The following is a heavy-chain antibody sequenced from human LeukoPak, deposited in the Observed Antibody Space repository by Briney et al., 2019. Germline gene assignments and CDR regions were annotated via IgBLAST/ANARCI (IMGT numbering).Heavy chain of an antibody. D-gene: IGHD4-11*01. V-gene: IGHV3-21*01. Sequence: KPGGSLRLSCAASGFTFSSYNVNWVRQAPGKGLEWVSSISSGSNYIYYADSVKGRFTISRDHAKNSLYLQMNSLRAEDTAVYYCARGTPTTRDFDYWGLGTLVTVSS. CDR2: ISSGSNYI. J-gene: IGHJ4*02. CDR1: GFTFSSYN. CDR3: ARGTPTTRDFDY.